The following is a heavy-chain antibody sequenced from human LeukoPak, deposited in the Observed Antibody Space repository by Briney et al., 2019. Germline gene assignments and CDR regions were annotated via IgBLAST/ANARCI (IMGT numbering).Heavy chain of an antibody. CDR3: TRGEPADY. V-gene: IGHV3-49*04. D-gene: IGHD1-26*01. CDR1: GFTVSSNY. Sequence: PGGSLRLSCAASGFTVSSNYMSWVRQAPGKGLEWVGFIRSKAYGGTTEYAASVKGRFTISRDDSKSIAYLQMNSLKTEDTAVYYCTRGEPADYWGQGTLVTVSS. J-gene: IGHJ4*02. CDR2: IRSKAYGGTT.